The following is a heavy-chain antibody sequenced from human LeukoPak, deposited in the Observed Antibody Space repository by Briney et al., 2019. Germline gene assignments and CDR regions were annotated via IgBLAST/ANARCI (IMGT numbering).Heavy chain of an antibody. CDR3: ARDRRYNSGWGHFDY. CDR2: INPSGGGT. V-gene: IGHV1-46*01. CDR1: GYTFTSYY. Sequence: ASVTVSCTSSGYTFTSYYIHWVRQAPGQGLEWMGIINPSGGGTSYAQKFQGRVTMTRDTSTSTVYMELSSLRSEDTAVYYCARDRRYNSGWGHFDYWGQGTLVTVSS. J-gene: IGHJ4*02. D-gene: IGHD6-19*01.